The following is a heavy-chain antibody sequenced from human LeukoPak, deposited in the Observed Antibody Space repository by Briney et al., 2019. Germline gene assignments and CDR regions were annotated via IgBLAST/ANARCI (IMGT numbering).Heavy chain of an antibody. Sequence: SETLSLTCAVSGESFSGYFWTWIRQPPGKGLEWIGESNHFGSTDYNPSLKSRVTISVDTSKNQFSLKLSSVTAADTAVYYCARLSYMTTVQKGGIDYWGQGTLVTVSS. V-gene: IGHV4-34*01. J-gene: IGHJ4*02. CDR3: ARLSYMTTVQKGGIDY. CDR1: GESFSGYF. CDR2: SNHFGST. D-gene: IGHD4-11*01.